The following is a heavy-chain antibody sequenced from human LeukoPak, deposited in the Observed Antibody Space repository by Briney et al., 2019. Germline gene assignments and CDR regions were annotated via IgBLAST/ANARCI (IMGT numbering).Heavy chain of an antibody. CDR2: IKQDESEK. CDR1: GASISSSNYY. V-gene: IGHV3-7*01. J-gene: IGHJ4*02. CDR3: ARGSGDLDY. Sequence: ETLSLTCAVSGASISSSNYYWGWVRQSPGKGLEWVASIKQDESEKYYVDSVKGPFTISRDNAKNSLYLQMNSLRAEDTAVYYCARGSGDLDYWGQGTLVTVSS. D-gene: IGHD4-17*01.